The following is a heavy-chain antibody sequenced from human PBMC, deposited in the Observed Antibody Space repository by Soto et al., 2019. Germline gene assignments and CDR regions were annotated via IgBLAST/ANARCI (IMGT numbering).Heavy chain of an antibody. CDR3: GRDYPGIRCEF. D-gene: IGHD2-2*02. V-gene: IGHV3-74*01. Sequence: EVQLVESGGGLVQPGGSLRLSCAASGFAFNKYWMHWVRQAPGKGLEWVSHIDSDVSRTTYADSVMGRFTISRDNAKSAVDLQMNGLGGEYTAAYYYGRDYPGIRCEFWGQGTRVAFSS. CDR2: IDSDVSRT. J-gene: IGHJ4*02. CDR1: GFAFNKYW.